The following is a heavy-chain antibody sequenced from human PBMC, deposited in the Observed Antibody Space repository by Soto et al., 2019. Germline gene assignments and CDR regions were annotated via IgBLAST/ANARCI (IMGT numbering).Heavy chain of an antibody. CDR1: GGTFSSYT. V-gene: IGHV1-69*02. D-gene: IGHD3-10*01. Sequence: QVQLVQSGAEVKKPGSSVKVSCKASGGTFSSYTISWVRQAPGQGLEWMGRIIPILGIANYAQKFQGRVTITADKSTSTAYMELSILRSEDTAVYYCARITMVRGVPDYWGQRTLVTVSS. J-gene: IGHJ4*02. CDR2: IIPILGIA. CDR3: ARITMVRGVPDY.